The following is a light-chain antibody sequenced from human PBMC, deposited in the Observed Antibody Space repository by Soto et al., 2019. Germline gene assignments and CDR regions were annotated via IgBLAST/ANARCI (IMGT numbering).Light chain of an antibody. CDR1: QGISGY. CDR3: QQANSFPLT. Sequence: DIQLTQSPSSVSASVGDRVTITCRASQGISGYLAWYQQKPGKVPKLLIYAASSLQSGVPLRFSGSGSGTDFTLTISSLQAEDSATYYCQQANSFPLTFGGGPRWRS. CDR2: AAS. J-gene: IGKJ4*02. V-gene: IGKV1-12*01.